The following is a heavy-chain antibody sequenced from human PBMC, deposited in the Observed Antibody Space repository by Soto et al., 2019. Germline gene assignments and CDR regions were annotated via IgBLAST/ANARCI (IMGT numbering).Heavy chain of an antibody. CDR3: ARGYCSSTSCYFQFDP. CDR2: INAGNGNT. CDR1: GYTFTSYA. Sequence: AASVKVSCKASGYTFTSYAMHWVRQAPGQRLEWMGWINAGNGNTKYSQKFQGRVTITRDTSASTAYMELSSLRSEDTAVYYCARGYCSSTSCYFQFDPWGQGTLVTVSS. J-gene: IGHJ5*02. D-gene: IGHD2-2*01. V-gene: IGHV1-3*01.